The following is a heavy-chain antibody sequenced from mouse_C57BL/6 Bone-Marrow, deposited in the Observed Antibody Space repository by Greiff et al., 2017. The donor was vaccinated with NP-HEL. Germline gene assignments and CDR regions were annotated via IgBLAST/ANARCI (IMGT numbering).Heavy chain of an antibody. J-gene: IGHJ4*01. Sequence: VQLKESGAELVRPGASVKLSCTVSGFNIKDDYMHWVKQRPEQGLEWIGWIDPENGDTEYASKLQGKATITADTSSNTAYLQLSSLTSEDTAVYYCTTGGSSPYAMDYWGQGTSVTVSS. D-gene: IGHD1-1*01. V-gene: IGHV14-4*01. CDR3: TTGGSSPYAMDY. CDR1: GFNIKDDY. CDR2: IDPENGDT.